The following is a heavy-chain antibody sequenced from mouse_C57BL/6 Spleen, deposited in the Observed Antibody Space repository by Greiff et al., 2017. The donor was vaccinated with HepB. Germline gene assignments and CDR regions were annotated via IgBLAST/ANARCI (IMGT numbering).Heavy chain of an antibody. CDR3: ARLGYDGYDAMDY. CDR1: GYSFTGYY. CDR2: INPSTGGT. J-gene: IGHJ4*01. Sequence: VQLQQSGPELVKPGASVKISCKASGYSFTGYYMNWVKQSPEKSLEWIGEINPSTGGTTYNQKFKAKATLTVDKSSSTAYMQLKSLTSEDSAVYYCARLGYDGYDAMDYWGQGTSVTVSS. D-gene: IGHD2-3*01. V-gene: IGHV1-42*01.